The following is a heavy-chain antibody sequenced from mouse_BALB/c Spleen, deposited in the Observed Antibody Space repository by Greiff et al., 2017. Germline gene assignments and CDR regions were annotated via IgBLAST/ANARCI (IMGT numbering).Heavy chain of an antibody. CDR1: GFTFSSYA. D-gene: IGHD2-10*01. CDR2: ISSGGSYT. CDR3: AKSYYGNYDY. J-gene: IGHJ2*01. Sequence: EVKLVESGGGLVKPGGSLKLSCAASGFTFSSYAMSWVRQSPEKRLEWVAEISSGGSYTYYPDTVTGRVTISRDNAKSTLYLEMSSLRSEDTAMYYYAKSYYGNYDYWGQGTTLAVSS. V-gene: IGHV5-9-4*01.